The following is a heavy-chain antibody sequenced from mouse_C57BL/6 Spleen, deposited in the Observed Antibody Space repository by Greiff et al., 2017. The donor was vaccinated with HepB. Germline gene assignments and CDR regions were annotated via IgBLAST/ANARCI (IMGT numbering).Heavy chain of an antibody. D-gene: IGHD1-1*01. CDR1: GFTFSSYA. Sequence: EVKLMESGGGLVKPGGSLKLSCAASGFTFSSYAMSWVRQTPEKRLEWVATISDGGSYTYYPDNVKGRFTISRDNAKNNLYLQMSHLKSEDTAMYYCARGLRYLYFDYWGQGTTLTVSS. J-gene: IGHJ2*01. V-gene: IGHV5-4*03. CDR2: ISDGGSYT. CDR3: ARGLRYLYFDY.